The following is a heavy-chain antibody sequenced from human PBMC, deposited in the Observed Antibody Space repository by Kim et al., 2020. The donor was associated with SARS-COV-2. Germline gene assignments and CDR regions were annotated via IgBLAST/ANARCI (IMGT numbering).Heavy chain of an antibody. D-gene: IGHD4-17*01. CDR1: GFSFSSYA. V-gene: IGHV3-30*04. CDR2: ISYDGSNK. J-gene: IGHJ4*02. Sequence: GGSLRLSRAASGFSFSSYAMHWVRQAPGKGLEWVAIISYDGSNKYYADSVKGRFTISRDNSKNTLYLQVNSLRAEDTAVYYCARGGPYYGGNSALNYFDYWGQGTLVTVSS. CDR3: ARGGPYYGGNSALNYFDY.